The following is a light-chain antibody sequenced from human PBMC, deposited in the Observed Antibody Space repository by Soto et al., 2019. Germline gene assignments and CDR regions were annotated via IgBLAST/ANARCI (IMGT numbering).Light chain of an antibody. CDR1: QSVRTY. CDR3: QQYDYWPRT. J-gene: IGKJ1*01. Sequence: EIVLTQSPVTLSLSPGERATLSCRASQSVRTYLAWYQQNPGQAPRLLLYGVSNRATGIPARFSGSGSGTEFTLTISSLQSEDFAVYYCQQYDYWPRTFGQGTKVDIK. V-gene: IGKV3-15*01. CDR2: GVS.